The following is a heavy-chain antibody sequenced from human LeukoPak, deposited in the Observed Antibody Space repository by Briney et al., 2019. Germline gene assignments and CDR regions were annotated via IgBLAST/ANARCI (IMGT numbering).Heavy chain of an antibody. CDR2: INPNSGGT. CDR1: GYTFTGYY. V-gene: IGHV1-2*02. J-gene: IGHJ6*02. D-gene: IGHD6-6*01. CDR3: ARGGQLEYYYYYGMDV. Sequence: GASVKVSCKASGYTFTGYYMHWVRQAPGQGLEWMGWINPNSGGTNYAQKFQGRVTMTRDTSISTAYMELSRLRSDDTAVYYCARGGQLEYYYYYGMDVWGQGTTVTVSS.